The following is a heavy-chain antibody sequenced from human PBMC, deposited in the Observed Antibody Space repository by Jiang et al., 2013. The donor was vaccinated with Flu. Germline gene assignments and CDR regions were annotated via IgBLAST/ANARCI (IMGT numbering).Heavy chain of an antibody. CDR2: INAANGNR. CDR1: GYIFTSYD. J-gene: IGHJ6*02. CDR3: AREPLAATGYYYAMDV. V-gene: IGHV1-3*01. D-gene: IGHD6-13*01. Sequence: GAEVKKPGASVRLSCKASGYIFTSYDIHWVRQAPGQSLEWMGWINAANGNRKYSQKFQGRVTITTNTSATTAYLELSSLNSEDTAIYYCAREPLAATGYYYAMDVWGQGTTVIVSS.